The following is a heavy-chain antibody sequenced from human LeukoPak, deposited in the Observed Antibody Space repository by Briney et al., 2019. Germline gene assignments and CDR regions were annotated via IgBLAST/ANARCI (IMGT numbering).Heavy chain of an antibody. CDR1: GYSISSGYY. CDR2: IYHSGST. D-gene: IGHD3-10*01. Sequence: SETLSPTCAVSGYSISSGYYWGWIRQPPGKGLEWIGSIYHSGSTYYNPSLKSRVTISVDTSKNQFSLKLSSVTAADTAVYYCARDYRSGSFHFDYWGQGTLVTVSS. V-gene: IGHV4-38-2*02. J-gene: IGHJ4*02. CDR3: ARDYRSGSFHFDY.